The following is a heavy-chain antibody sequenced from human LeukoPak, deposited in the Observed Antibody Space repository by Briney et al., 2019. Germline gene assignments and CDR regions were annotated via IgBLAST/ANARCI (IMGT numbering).Heavy chain of an antibody. CDR1: GGSIRSYY. CDR2: IYYSGST. J-gene: IGHJ4*02. V-gene: IGHV4-59*08. D-gene: IGHD2-2*02. CDR3: ACYSSPGGWGVFDY. Sequence: SETLSLTCTVSGGSIRSYYWSWIRQPPGKGLEWIGYIYYSGSTKFNPSLKSRFSISLDTSGNQFSLKLTSVTAADTAVYYCACYSSPGGWGVFDYWGQGTPVTVSS.